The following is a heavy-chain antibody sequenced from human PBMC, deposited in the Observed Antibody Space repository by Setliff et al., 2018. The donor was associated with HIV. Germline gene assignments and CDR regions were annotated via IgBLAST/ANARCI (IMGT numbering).Heavy chain of an antibody. CDR2: IYYSGST. D-gene: IGHD3-10*01. V-gene: IGHV4-39*01. J-gene: IGHJ5*02. CDR3: ARHSPIGELFKWFDP. CDR1: GGSISSSSYY. Sequence: SETLSLTCTVSGGSISSSSYYWGWIRQPPGKGLEWIGSIYYSGSTYYNPSLKSRVTISVDTSKNQFSLKLSSVTAADTAVYYCARHSPIGELFKWFDPWGQGTLVTVSS.